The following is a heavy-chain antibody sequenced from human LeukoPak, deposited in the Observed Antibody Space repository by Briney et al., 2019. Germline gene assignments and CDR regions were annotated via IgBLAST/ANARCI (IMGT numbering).Heavy chain of an antibody. CDR2: INHSGST. J-gene: IGHJ4*02. CDR3: ARGLYGSGSYPFDY. CDR1: GGSFSGYY. Sequence: SETLSLTRAVYGGSFSGYYWSWIRQPPGKGLEWIGEINHSGSTNYNPSLKSRVTISVDTSKNQFSLKLSSVTAADTAVYYCARGLYGSGSYPFDYWGQGTLVTVSS. D-gene: IGHD3-10*01. V-gene: IGHV4-34*01.